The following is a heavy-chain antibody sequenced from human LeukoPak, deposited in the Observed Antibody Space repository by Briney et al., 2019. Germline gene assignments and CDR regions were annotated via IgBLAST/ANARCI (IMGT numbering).Heavy chain of an antibody. V-gene: IGHV3-23*01. CDR3: AFYGGNSNGMDV. Sequence: GGSLRLSCAASGFTFSSYAMSWVRQAPGKGLEWVSAISGSGGSTYYADSVKGRFTISRDNSKNTLYLQMNSLRSEDTAVYYCAFYGGNSNGMDVWGQGTTVTVSS. CDR2: ISGSGGST. J-gene: IGHJ6*02. CDR1: GFTFSSYA. D-gene: IGHD4-23*01.